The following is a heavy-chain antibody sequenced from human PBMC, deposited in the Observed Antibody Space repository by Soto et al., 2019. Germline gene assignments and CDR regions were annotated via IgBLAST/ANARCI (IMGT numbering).Heavy chain of an antibody. CDR2: ISYDGSNK. CDR3: ASWVGATSLNY. CDR1: GFTFSSYA. V-gene: IGHV3-30-3*01. D-gene: IGHD1-26*01. Sequence: QVQLVESGGGVVQPGMSLRLSCAASGFTFSSYAMHWVRQAPGKGLEWVAVISYDGSNKYYADSVKGRFTISRDNSKNTLYLQMNSLRAEDTAVYYCASWVGATSLNYWGQGTLVTVSS. J-gene: IGHJ4*02.